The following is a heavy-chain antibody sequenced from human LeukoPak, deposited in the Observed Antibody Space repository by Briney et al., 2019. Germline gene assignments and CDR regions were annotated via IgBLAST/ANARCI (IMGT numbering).Heavy chain of an antibody. CDR1: GFTFDDYT. CDR3: AKVGESGIWSDYYYGMDV. V-gene: IGHV3-43*01. D-gene: IGHD3-10*01. CDR2: ISWDGGST. Sequence: PGGSLRLSCAASGFTFDDYTMHWVRQAPGKGLEWVSLISWDGGSTYYADSVKGRFTISRDNSKNSLYPQMNSLRTEDTALYYCAKVGESGIWSDYYYGMDVWGQGTTVTVSS. J-gene: IGHJ6*02.